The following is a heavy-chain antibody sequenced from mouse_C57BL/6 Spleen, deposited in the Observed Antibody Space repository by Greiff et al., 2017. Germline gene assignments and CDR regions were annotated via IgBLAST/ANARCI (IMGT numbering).Heavy chain of an antibody. J-gene: IGHJ3*01. Sequence: EVQRVESGGGLVQPKGSLQLSCAASGFSFNTYAMNWVRQAPGKGLEWVARIRSKSNNYATYYADSVKDRFTISRDDSESMLYLQMNNLKTEDTAMYYCVRPNYYGSSPAWFAYWGQGTLVTVSA. D-gene: IGHD1-1*01. V-gene: IGHV10-1*01. CDR3: VRPNYYGSSPAWFAY. CDR1: GFSFNTYA. CDR2: IRSKSNNYAT.